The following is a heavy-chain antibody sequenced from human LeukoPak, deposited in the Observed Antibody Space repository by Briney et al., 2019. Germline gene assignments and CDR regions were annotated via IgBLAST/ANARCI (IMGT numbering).Heavy chain of an antibody. J-gene: IGHJ4*02. CDR3: ARDVSPLYGSGSYSFDY. V-gene: IGHV4-59*12. CDR2: IYHSGST. CDR1: GSSITAFY. D-gene: IGHD3-10*01. Sequence: SETLSLTCNVSGSSITAFYWSWIRQPPGKGLEWIGYIYHSGSTYYNPSLKSRVTISVDTSKNQFSLKLSSVTAADTAVYYCARDVSPLYGSGSYSFDYWGQGTLVTVSS.